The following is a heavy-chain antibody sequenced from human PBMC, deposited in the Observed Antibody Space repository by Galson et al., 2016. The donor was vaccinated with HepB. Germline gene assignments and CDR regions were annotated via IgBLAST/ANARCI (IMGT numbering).Heavy chain of an antibody. CDR3: AQPRTTVTTLYYYYGMDV. Sequence: TFSNYAISWVRQAPGQGLEWMGGIIPIFGTANYAQKFQGRVTITADESTSTAYMELSSLRSEDTAVYYCAQPRTTVTTLYYYYGMDVWGQGTTVTVSS. J-gene: IGHJ6*02. CDR1: TFSNYA. D-gene: IGHD4-17*01. CDR2: IIPIFGTA. V-gene: IGHV1-69*01.